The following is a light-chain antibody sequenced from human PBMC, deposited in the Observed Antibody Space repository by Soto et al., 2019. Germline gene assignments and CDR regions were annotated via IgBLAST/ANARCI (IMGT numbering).Light chain of an antibody. Sequence: QLVLTQSPSASASLGASVKLTCTLTSGHSSYAIAWHQQQPEKGARYLMKLNSDGSHSKGDGIPDRYSVSSSGAERYLTVSSLQSEDEADYYCQTWGTGPRVVFGGGTKLTVL. V-gene: IGLV4-69*01. CDR2: LNSDGSH. CDR3: QTWGTGPRVV. CDR1: SGHSSYA. J-gene: IGLJ2*01.